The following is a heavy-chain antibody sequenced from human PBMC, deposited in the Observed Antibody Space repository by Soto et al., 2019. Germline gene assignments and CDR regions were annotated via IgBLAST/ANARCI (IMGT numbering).Heavy chain of an antibody. CDR1: GFSLSTSGMC. CDR3: ARILIAVAGQYYFDY. V-gene: IGHV2-70*01. D-gene: IGHD6-19*01. Sequence: SGPTLVNPTQTLTLTCTFSGFSLSTSGMCVSWIRQPPGKALEWLALIDWDDDKYYSTSLKTRLTISKDTSKNQVVLTMTNMDPVDTATYYCARILIAVAGQYYFDYWGQGTLVTVSS. CDR2: IDWDDDK. J-gene: IGHJ4*02.